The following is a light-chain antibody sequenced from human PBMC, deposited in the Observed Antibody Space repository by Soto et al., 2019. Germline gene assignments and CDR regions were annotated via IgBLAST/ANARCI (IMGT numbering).Light chain of an antibody. V-gene: IGKV1-17*01. CDR2: AAS. J-gene: IGKJ1*01. CDR1: QGMRNG. Sequence: IQLRQSPSSLSASVGDRVTITCRARQGMRNGLGWYQQKPGKAPKLLIYAASTLQSGVPSRSSGSGSGTDFTLTISCLQSEDFATYYCQQYYSYPWTFGQGTKVDIK. CDR3: QQYYSYPWT.